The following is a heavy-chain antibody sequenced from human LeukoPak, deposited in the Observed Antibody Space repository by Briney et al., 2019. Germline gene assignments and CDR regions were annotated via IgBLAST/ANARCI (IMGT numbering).Heavy chain of an antibody. CDR1: GGSMNDYY. D-gene: IGHD2-2*01. V-gene: IGHV4-59*08. CDR2: IFYSWNT. J-gene: IGHJ6*02. Sequence: PSETLSLTCTVSGGSMNDYYWTWIRQPPGKGLEWIGYIFYSWNTNYNPSLESRVTISIDTSKNQFSLRMTSVTAADTAVYYCARHDAAKDDIVVVPAAYYYYGMDVWGQGTTVTVSS. CDR3: ARHDAAKDDIVVVPAAYYYYGMDV.